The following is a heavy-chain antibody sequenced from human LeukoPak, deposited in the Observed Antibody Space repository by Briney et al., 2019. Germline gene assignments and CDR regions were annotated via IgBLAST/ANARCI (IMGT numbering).Heavy chain of an antibody. Sequence: SETLSLTCAVSGGSISSSNWWSWVRQPPGKGLEWIGEIYHSGSTNYNPSLKSRVTISVDKSKNQFSLKLSSVTAADTAVYYCASAAATVTNLYFDYWGQGTLVTVSS. CDR2: IYHSGST. V-gene: IGHV4-4*02. CDR1: GGSISSSNW. J-gene: IGHJ4*02. D-gene: IGHD4-17*01. CDR3: ASAAATVTNLYFDY.